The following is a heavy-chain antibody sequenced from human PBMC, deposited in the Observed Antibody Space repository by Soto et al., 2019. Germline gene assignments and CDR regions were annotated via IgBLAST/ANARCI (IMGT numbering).Heavy chain of an antibody. D-gene: IGHD6-13*01. Sequence: SETRSLTCGVYGGSFSGYYWSGIGQPPGKGLEWIGEINHSGSTNYNPSLKSRVTISVDTSKNQFSLKLSSVTAADTAVYYCARGCPLIAAAGEGARYYYHYGMDVWGQGTTVTVSS. V-gene: IGHV4-34*01. CDR1: GGSFSGYY. CDR2: INHSGST. J-gene: IGHJ6*02. CDR3: ARGCPLIAAAGEGARYYYHYGMDV.